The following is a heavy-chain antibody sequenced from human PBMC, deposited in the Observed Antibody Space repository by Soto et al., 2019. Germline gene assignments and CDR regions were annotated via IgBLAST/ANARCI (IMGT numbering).Heavy chain of an antibody. D-gene: IGHD3-3*01. CDR3: AKAGTIFGVVMNNWFDP. V-gene: IGHV3-23*01. Sequence: GGSLRPSCAASGFTFSSYAMTWVRQAPGKGLEWVSTISGNGGSTYYADSVKGRFTISRDNSKNTLYLQMNSLRAEDTAVYCCAKAGTIFGVVMNNWFDPWGQGTLVTVSS. CDR1: GFTFSSYA. CDR2: ISGNGGST. J-gene: IGHJ5*02.